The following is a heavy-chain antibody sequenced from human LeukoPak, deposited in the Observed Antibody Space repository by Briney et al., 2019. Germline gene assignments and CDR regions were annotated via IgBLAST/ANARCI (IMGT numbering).Heavy chain of an antibody. CDR1: GFSFSTLS. CDR3: AKGLGLSGPVFDY. J-gene: IGHJ4*02. CDR2: ISYDGVNK. D-gene: IGHD3/OR15-3a*01. Sequence: GGSLRLSCAASGFSFSTLSMHWVRQAPGKGLEWVAVISYDGVNKYFADSVMGRFTISRDNSQNTLYLQMSSLRPEDTAVYYCAKGLGLSGPVFDYWGQGTLVTVSS. V-gene: IGHV3-30*18.